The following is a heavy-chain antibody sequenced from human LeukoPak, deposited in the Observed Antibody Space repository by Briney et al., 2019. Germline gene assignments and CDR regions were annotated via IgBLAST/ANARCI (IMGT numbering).Heavy chain of an antibody. V-gene: IGHV3-49*03. D-gene: IGHD6-13*01. CDR1: GFTFGDYA. CDR3: TWAAAGTGYYYYGMDV. Sequence: GGSLRLSCTASGFTFGDYAMSWFRQAPGKGLEWVGFIRSKAYGGTTEYAASVKGRFTVSRDDSKSIAYLQMNSLKTEDTAVYYCTWAAAGTGYYYYGMDVWGQGTTVTVSS. CDR2: IRSKAYGGTT. J-gene: IGHJ6*02.